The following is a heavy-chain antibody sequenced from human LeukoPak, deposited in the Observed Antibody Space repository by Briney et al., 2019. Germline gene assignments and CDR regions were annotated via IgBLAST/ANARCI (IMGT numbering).Heavy chain of an antibody. CDR2: ISWNSGSI. J-gene: IGHJ4*02. Sequence: GGSLRLSCAASGFTFDDYAMHWVRQAPGKGLEWVSGISWNSGSIGYADSVKGRFTISRDNSKNTLYLQMNSLRAEDTAVYYCAKATRGITMIVVVINPFDYWGQGTLVTVSS. D-gene: IGHD3-22*01. CDR3: AKATRGITMIVVVINPFDY. CDR1: GFTFDDYA. V-gene: IGHV3-9*01.